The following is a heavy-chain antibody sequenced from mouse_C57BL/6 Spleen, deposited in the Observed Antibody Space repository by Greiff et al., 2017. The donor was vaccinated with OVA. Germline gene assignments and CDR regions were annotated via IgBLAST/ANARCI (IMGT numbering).Heavy chain of an antibody. Sequence: QVQLQQSGAELMKPGASVKLSCKATGYTFTGYWIEWVKQRPGHGLEWIGEILPGSGSTHYNEKFKGKATFTVDTSSNTAYMHLSSLTTEDSANYCGARGVDCNGNSYSYWGQGTTLTVSS. CDR2: ILPGSGST. D-gene: IGHD1-1*01. J-gene: IGHJ2*01. CDR3: ARGVDCNGNSYSY. CDR1: GYTFTGYW. V-gene: IGHV1-9*01.